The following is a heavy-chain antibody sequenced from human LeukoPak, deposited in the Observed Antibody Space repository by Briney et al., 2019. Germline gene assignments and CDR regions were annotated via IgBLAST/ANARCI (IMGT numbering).Heavy chain of an antibody. J-gene: IGHJ5*02. V-gene: IGHV1-2*02. CDR2: INPTSGGT. CDR1: GCTFSAYH. D-gene: IGHD4-11*01. Sequence: ASVKVSCKAYGCTFSAYHMHWLRQAPGQGPEWMGWINPTSGGTHSSPRFQGRVTLTTSGNTFYMELSSLKSDDTAVYYCARPLDYNLGTNWFDPWGQGTLVIVSS. CDR3: ARPLDYNLGTNWFDP.